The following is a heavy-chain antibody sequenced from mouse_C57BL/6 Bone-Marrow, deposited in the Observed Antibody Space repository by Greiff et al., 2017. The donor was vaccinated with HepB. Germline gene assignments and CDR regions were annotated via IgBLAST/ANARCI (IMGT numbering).Heavy chain of an antibody. Sequence: VQLQQSGAELAKPGASVKLSCKASGYTFTSYWMHWVKQRPGQGLEWIGYINPSSGYTKYNQKFKDKATLTAYTSSSTAYLQLSSLTYEDSAVYYCARDHYFDYWGQGTTLTVSS. CDR2: INPSSGYT. CDR3: ARDHYFDY. J-gene: IGHJ2*01. V-gene: IGHV1-7*01. CDR1: GYTFTSYW.